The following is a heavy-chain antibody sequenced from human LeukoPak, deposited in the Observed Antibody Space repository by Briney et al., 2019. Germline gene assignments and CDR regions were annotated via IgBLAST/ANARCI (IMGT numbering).Heavy chain of an antibody. CDR3: ARASKILYYYDSSGYYYFDY. J-gene: IGHJ4*02. V-gene: IGHV1-2*02. CDR1: GYTFTGYY. D-gene: IGHD3-22*01. CDR2: INPNSGGT. Sequence: ASVKVSCKASGYTFTGYYMHWVRQAPGQGLEWMGWINPNSGGTNYAQKFQGRVTMTRDTSISTAYMELRSLRSDDTAVYYCARASKILYYYDSSGYYYFDYWGQGTLVTVSS.